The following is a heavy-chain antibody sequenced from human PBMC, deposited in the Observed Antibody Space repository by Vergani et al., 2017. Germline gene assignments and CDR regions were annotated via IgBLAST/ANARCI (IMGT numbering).Heavy chain of an antibody. V-gene: IGHV4-34*01. J-gene: IGHJ5*02. D-gene: IGHD3-22*01. CDR1: GGSFSGYY. CDR3: ARTGRYCDGSSGFRRGGYNWFDP. Sequence: QVQLQQWGAGLLKPSETLSLTCAVYGGSFSGYYWSWIRQPPGKGLEWIGEINHSGSTNYNPSLKSRVTISVDTSNNQFALKLSSVTAADTAVYYCARTGRYCDGSSGFRRGGYNWFDPWGQGTLVTVSS. CDR2: INHSGST.